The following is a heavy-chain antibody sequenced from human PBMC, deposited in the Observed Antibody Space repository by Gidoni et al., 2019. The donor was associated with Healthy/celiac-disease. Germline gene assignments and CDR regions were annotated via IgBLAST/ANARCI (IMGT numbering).Heavy chain of an antibody. CDR1: GFTFSSYA. D-gene: IGHD2-21*02. J-gene: IGHJ4*02. V-gene: IGHV3-23*01. CDR2: ISGSGGST. CDR3: AKVDHIVVVTAAYYFDY. Sequence: EVQLLESGGGLVQPGGSLRLYCAASGFTFSSYAMSWVRQDPGKGLEWVSAISGSGGSTDYAYSVKGRFTIYRDNSKNTLYRQMNSLRAEDTAVYYCAKVDHIVVVTAAYYFDYWGQGTLVTVSS.